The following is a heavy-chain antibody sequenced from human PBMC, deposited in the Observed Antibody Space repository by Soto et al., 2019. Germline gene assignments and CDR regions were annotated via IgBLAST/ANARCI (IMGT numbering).Heavy chain of an antibody. Sequence: QVQLVQSGAEVKKPGASVKVSCKASGYTFTSYAMHWVRQAPGQRLEWMGWINAGNGNTKYSQKFQGRVTITRDTSASTAYMELSSLRSVDTAVYYCARDIVVVPAALDYWGQGTLVTVSS. CDR1: GYTFTSYA. D-gene: IGHD2-2*01. V-gene: IGHV1-3*01. CDR3: ARDIVVVPAALDY. J-gene: IGHJ4*02. CDR2: INAGNGNT.